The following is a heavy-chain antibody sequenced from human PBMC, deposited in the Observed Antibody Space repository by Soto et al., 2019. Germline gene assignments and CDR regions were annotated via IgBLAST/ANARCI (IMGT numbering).Heavy chain of an antibody. D-gene: IGHD2-15*01. CDR3: AEQGLPHHNWFDP. V-gene: IGHV3-30*18. CDR2: ISYDGSNK. CDR1: GFTFSSYG. J-gene: IGHJ5*02. Sequence: QVQLVESGGGVVQPGRSLRLSCAASGFTFSSYGTHWVRQAPGKGLEWVAVISYDGSNKYYADSVKGRFTISRDNSKNTLYLQVNSLRADDTAVYYCAEQGLPHHNWFDPWGQGTLLTVSS.